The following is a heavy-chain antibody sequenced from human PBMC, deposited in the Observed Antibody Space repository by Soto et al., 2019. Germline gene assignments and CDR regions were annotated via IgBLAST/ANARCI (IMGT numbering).Heavy chain of an antibody. CDR1: GFTFSSYA. V-gene: IGHV3-30-3*01. CDR3: ATDSSGYYSPFYY. D-gene: IGHD3-22*01. CDR2: ISYDGSNK. Sequence: QVQLVESGGGVVQPGRSLRLSCAASGFTFSSYAMHWVRQAPGKGLEWVAVISYDGSNKYYADSVKGRFTISRDNSKNTLYLQMNSLRAEDTAVYYCATDSSGYYSPFYYWGQGTLVTVAS. J-gene: IGHJ4*02.